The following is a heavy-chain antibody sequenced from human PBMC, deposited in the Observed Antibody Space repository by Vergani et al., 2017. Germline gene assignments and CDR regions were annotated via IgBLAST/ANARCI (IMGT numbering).Heavy chain of an antibody. CDR2: ISPGASTV. J-gene: IGHJ6*01. D-gene: IGHD1-1*01. Sequence: LEESGGGSVKPGGSLRLSCAASGFKFSDHYMSWIRQAPGKGLEWVSHISPGASTVSYTDSVTGRFTVSRDNDNNSLTLDMTTLRVEDTAVYYCATNPCTSTTLHYYAMYVWWHGTTVIISS. V-gene: IGHV3-11*04. CDR3: ATNPCTSTTLHYYAMYV. CDR1: GFKFSDHY.